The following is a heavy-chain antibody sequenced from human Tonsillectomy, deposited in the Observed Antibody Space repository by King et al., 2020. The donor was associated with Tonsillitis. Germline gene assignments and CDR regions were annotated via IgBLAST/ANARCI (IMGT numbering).Heavy chain of an antibody. CDR3: ARVPPPHGAGFDY. CDR1: GFTVSSNY. CDR2: IYSGGST. Sequence: EVQLVESGGGLVQPGGSLRLSCAASGFTVSSNYMSWVRQAPGKGLEWVSVIYSGGSTYYADSVKGRFTISRDNSKTTLYLQMNSLRAEDTAVYYCARVPPPHGAGFDYWGQGTLVTVSS. V-gene: IGHV3-66*01. D-gene: IGHD4/OR15-4a*01. J-gene: IGHJ4*02.